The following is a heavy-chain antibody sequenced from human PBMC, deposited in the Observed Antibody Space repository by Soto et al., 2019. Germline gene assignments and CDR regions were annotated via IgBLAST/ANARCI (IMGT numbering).Heavy chain of an antibody. J-gene: IGHJ4*02. CDR2: VNSDGSIT. Sequence: GGSLRLSCGASGFTFSSYWMHWVRQAPGKGLVRVSRVNSDGSITNYADAVKGRFTISRDNAKNTLYLQMDGLRAEDTAVYYCARVGATTWYWGQGTLVTVSS. V-gene: IGHV3-74*01. CDR3: ARVGATTWY. D-gene: IGHD1-26*01. CDR1: GFTFSSYW.